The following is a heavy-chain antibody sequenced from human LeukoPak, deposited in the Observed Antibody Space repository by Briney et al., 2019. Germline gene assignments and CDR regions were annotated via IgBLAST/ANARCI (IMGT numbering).Heavy chain of an antibody. CDR2: IYYSGST. CDR1: GGSISSSSYY. J-gene: IGHJ6*03. Sequence: SETLSLTCTVSGGSISSSSYYWGWIRQPPGKGLEWIGSIYYSGSTNYNPSLKSRVTISVDTSKNQFSLKLSSVTAADTAVYYCARTEYTTYYMDVWGKGTTVTVSS. CDR3: ARTEYTTYYMDV. D-gene: IGHD6-6*01. V-gene: IGHV4-39*07.